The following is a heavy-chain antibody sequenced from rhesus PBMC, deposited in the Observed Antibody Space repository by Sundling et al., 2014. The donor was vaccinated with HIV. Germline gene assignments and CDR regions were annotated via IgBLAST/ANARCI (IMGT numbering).Heavy chain of an antibody. CDR3: ASYYSSYFDY. Sequence: QVQLQESGPGLVKPSETLSLTCAVSGGSLSASYWNWIRQPPGKGLEWIGGIYSNSESTNYKPSLKSRVTISKDTSKNQFSLKLNSVTAADTAVYYCASYYSSYFDYWGQGVLVTVSS. CDR2: IYSNSEST. D-gene: IGHD3-16*01. V-gene: IGHV4S13*01. CDR1: GGSLSASY. J-gene: IGHJ4*01.